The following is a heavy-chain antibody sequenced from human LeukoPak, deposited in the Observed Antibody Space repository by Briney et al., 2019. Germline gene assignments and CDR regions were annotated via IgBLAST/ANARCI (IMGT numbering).Heavy chain of an antibody. V-gene: IGHV1-69*13. D-gene: IGHD2-2*01. CDR3: ARDTERPYCSSTSCYGAFDI. CDR2: IIPIFGTA. J-gene: IGHJ3*02. Sequence: SVTVSCKASGGTFSSYAISWVRQAPGQGLEWMGGIIPIFGTANYAQKFQGRVTITADESTSTAYMELSSLRSEDTAVYYCARDTERPYCSSTSCYGAFDIWGQGTMVTVSS. CDR1: GGTFSSYA.